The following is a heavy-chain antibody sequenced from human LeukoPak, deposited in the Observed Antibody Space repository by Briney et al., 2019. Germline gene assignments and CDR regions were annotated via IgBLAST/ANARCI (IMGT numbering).Heavy chain of an antibody. CDR2: IGRSGGST. CDR1: GFTFIGYA. CDR3: ANRCARIVIMLYAEDLHAFDI. V-gene: IGHV3-23*01. D-gene: IGHD2-8*01. J-gene: IGHJ3*02. Sequence: GGLRRLSAAASGFTFIGYAMSGVRQAPGKGLEGVSIIGRSGGSTYYADSVKGRFTISRHISKNTLYLQINSLTAEATAVYYCANRCARIVIMLYAEDLHAFDIRGQATMATVS.